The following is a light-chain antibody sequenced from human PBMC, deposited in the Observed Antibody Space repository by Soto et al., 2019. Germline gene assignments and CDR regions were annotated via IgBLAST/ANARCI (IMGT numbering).Light chain of an antibody. Sequence: DIQMTQSPSTLSGSVGDRVTITCRASQTISSWLAWYQQKPGKAPKLLIYKASTLKSGVPSRFSGSGSGTEFTLTISSLQPDDCATYYCQHYNSYSEAFCQGTKVELK. J-gene: IGKJ1*01. V-gene: IGKV1-5*03. CDR1: QTISSW. CDR2: KAS. CDR3: QHYNSYSEA.